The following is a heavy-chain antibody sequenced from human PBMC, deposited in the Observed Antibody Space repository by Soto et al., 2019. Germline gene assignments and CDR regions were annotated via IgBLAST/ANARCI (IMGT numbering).Heavy chain of an antibody. CDR2: IYWNDDN. D-gene: IGHD3-10*01. CDR3: ADSFRYYYCSGSYSHGLDV. J-gene: IGHJ6*01. Sequence: QITLKESGPTLVNPTQPLTLTCTSSGFSLSTSGVGVGWFRQPQGKALEWLALIYWNDDNRYSPSLKSRLTITKETSKTQVVPTMTSMDPVDTATYYCADSFRYYYCSGSYSHGLDVWGQGTTVTVSS. V-gene: IGHV2-5*01. CDR1: GFSLSTSGVG.